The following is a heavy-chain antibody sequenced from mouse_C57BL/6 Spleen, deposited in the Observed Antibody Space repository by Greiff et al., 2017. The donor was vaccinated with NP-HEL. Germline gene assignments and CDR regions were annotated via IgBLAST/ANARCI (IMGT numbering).Heavy chain of an antibody. J-gene: IGHJ4*01. CDR3: ARGGYYGSSYAMDY. Sequence: DVKLVESGPGLVKPSQSLSLTCSVTGYSITSGYYWNWIRQFPGNKLEWMGYISYDGSNNYNPSLKNRIPFTRDTSKNQFFLKLNSVTTEDTATYYCARGGYYGSSYAMDYWGQGTSVTVSS. D-gene: IGHD1-1*01. CDR2: ISYDGSN. CDR1: GYSITSGYY. V-gene: IGHV3-6*01.